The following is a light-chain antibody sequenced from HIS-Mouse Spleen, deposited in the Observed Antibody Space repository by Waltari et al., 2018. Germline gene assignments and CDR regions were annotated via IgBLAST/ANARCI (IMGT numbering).Light chain of an antibody. CDR2: KDS. CDR1: ALPKQY. Sequence: SYELTQPPSVSVSPGQTARITCSGDALPKQYPYWYQQKPGQAPVLVIYKDSERPSGIPERFSGSSSGTTVTLTISGVQAEDEADYYCQSADSSGTYGVFGTGTKVTVL. V-gene: IGLV3-25*03. J-gene: IGLJ1*01. CDR3: QSADSSGTYGV.